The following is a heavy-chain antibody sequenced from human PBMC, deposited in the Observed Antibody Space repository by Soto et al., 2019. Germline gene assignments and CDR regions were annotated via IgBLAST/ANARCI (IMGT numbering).Heavy chain of an antibody. CDR3: ARAGVYDSSGYYLTI. D-gene: IGHD3-22*01. V-gene: IGHV4-30-4*02. CDR1: GGSISSGDDY. Sequence: PSDTLSLTCTVAGGSISSGDDYCRWIRLPPGKGLECIGYIYYSGSTYYNPSLKSRVTISVDTSKNQFSLKLSSVTAADTAVYYCARAGVYDSSGYYLTIWGQGTMVS. CDR2: IYYSGST. J-gene: IGHJ3*02.